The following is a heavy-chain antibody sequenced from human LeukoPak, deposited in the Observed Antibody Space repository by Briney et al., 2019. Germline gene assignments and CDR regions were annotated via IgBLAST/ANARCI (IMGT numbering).Heavy chain of an antibody. Sequence: PSETLSLTRTVSGGSISSSSYYWGWIRQPPGKGLEWIGSIYYSGSTYYNPSLKSRVTISVDTSKNQFSLKLSSVTAADTAVYYCARHVFGSGWFPFDYWGQGTLVTVSS. V-gene: IGHV4-39*01. J-gene: IGHJ4*02. D-gene: IGHD6-19*01. CDR1: GGSISSSSYY. CDR2: IYYSGST. CDR3: ARHVFGSGWFPFDY.